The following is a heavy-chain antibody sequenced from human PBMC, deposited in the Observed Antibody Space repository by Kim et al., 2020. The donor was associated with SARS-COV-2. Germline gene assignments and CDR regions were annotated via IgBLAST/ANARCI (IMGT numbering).Heavy chain of an antibody. V-gene: IGHV4-34*01. CDR3: ARGYTMIISFGWFDP. CDR2: INHSGST. Sequence: SETLSLTCAVYGGSFSGYYWSWIRQPPGKGLEWIGEINHSGSTNYNPSLKSRVTISVDTSKNQFSLKLSSVTAADTAVYYCARGYTMIISFGWFDPWGQG. CDR1: GGSFSGYY. D-gene: IGHD3-22*01. J-gene: IGHJ5*02.